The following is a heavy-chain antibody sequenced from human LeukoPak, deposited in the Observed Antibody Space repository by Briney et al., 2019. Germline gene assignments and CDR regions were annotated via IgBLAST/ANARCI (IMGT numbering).Heavy chain of an antibody. CDR2: IYYSGST. D-gene: IGHD6-13*01. CDR3: ARESSAGTDY. V-gene: IGHV4-59*01. CDR1: GGSISSYY. Sequence: SETLSLTCTVSGGSISSYYWSWTRQPPGKGLEWIGYIYYSGSTNYNPSLKSRVTISVDTSKNQFSLKLSSVTAADTAVYYCARESSAGTDYWGQGTLVTVSS. J-gene: IGHJ4*02.